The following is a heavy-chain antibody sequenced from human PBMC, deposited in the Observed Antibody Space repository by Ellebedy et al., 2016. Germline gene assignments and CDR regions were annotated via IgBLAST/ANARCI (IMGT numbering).Heavy chain of an antibody. CDR1: GFTFDHYW. Sequence: GGSLRLSXAASGFTFDHYWMHWVREVPGKGLVWVSRINGDGSNTAYADSVKGRFTISRGNAKNTLYLQMNSLRADDTAVYYCVRDRLTVTDYFHHWGQGTLVTVSS. D-gene: IGHD4-17*01. CDR3: VRDRLTVTDYFHH. J-gene: IGHJ4*02. CDR2: INGDGSNT. V-gene: IGHV3-74*01.